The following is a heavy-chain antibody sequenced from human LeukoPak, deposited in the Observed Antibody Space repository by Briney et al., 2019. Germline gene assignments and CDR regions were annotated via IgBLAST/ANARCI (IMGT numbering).Heavy chain of an antibody. D-gene: IGHD6-13*01. Sequence: PSETLSLTCTVSGGSISSSSYYWGWIRQPPGKGLEWIGSIYYSGSTYYNPSLKSRVTISVDTSKNQFSLKLSSVTAADTAVYYCARHYRSWYRPNYYYYYMDVWGKGTTVTISS. CDR3: ARHYRSWYRPNYYYYYMDV. V-gene: IGHV4-39*01. CDR2: IYYSGST. J-gene: IGHJ6*03. CDR1: GGSISSSSYY.